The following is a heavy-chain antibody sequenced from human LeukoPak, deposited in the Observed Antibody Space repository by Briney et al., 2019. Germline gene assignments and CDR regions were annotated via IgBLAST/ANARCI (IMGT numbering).Heavy chain of an antibody. V-gene: IGHV4-34*01. Sequence: SETLSLTCAVYGGSFSGYYWSWIRQPPGKGLEWIREINHSGSTNYNPSLKSRVTISVDTSKNQFSLKLSSVTAADTAVYYCVRVKEYFDYWGQGTLVTVSS. CDR2: INHSGST. CDR3: VRVKEYFDY. CDR1: GGSFSGYY. J-gene: IGHJ4*02.